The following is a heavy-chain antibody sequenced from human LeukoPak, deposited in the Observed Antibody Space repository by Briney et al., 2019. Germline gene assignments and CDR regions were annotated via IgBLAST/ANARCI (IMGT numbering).Heavy chain of an antibody. CDR2: IFYSGST. Sequence: SETLSLTCTVSGGSISSSSYYWGWIRQPPGKGLEWIGTIFYSGSTYYNPSLKSRVTISVDTSKNQFSLKLSSVTAADTAVYYCAIIGRRSSSGPKLDYWGQGTLVTVSS. CDR1: GGSISSSSYY. D-gene: IGHD6-6*01. V-gene: IGHV4-39*07. J-gene: IGHJ4*02. CDR3: AIIGRRSSSGPKLDY.